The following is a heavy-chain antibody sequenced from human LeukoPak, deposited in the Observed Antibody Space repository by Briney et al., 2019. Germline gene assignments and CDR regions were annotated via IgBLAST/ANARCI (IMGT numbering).Heavy chain of an antibody. D-gene: IGHD2-15*01. Sequence: PGGSLRLSCAASGFTFSSYAMHWVRQAPGKGLEWVSAISGSGGSTYYADSVKGRFTISRDSSKNTLYLQMNSLRAEDTAVYYCAKDERADCSGGSCYLGTNWFDPWGLGTLVTVSS. CDR2: ISGSGGST. V-gene: IGHV3-23*01. CDR1: GFTFSSYA. CDR3: AKDERADCSGGSCYLGTNWFDP. J-gene: IGHJ5*02.